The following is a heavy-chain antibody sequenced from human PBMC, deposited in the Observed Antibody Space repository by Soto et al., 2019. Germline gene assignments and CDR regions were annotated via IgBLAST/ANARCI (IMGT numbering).Heavy chain of an antibody. Sequence: QVQLVQSGAEVKKPGASVKVSCKAPRYIFTDYFMHWVRQAPGQGLEWLGWINPNNGATHYGLSFQGRVTMTRDTSISTAYMELSSLRSDDTAVYYCASHDPGARFDPWGQGTLVIVSS. CDR3: ASHDPGARFDP. CDR2: INPNNGAT. CDR1: RYIFTDYF. J-gene: IGHJ5*02. D-gene: IGHD1-1*01. V-gene: IGHV1-2*02.